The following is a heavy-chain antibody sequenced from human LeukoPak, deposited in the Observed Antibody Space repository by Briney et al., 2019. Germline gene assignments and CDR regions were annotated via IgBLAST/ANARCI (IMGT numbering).Heavy chain of an antibody. V-gene: IGHV1-8*03. CDR2: MNPNSGNT. D-gene: IGHD3-3*01. J-gene: IGHJ6*03. CDR3: ARGYKDLGRITIFGVVTTHYYYYYMDV. Sequence: GASVKVSCKASGYTFTSYDINWVRQATGQGLEWMGWMNPNSGNTGYAQKFQGRVAITRNTSISTAYMELSSLRSEDTAVYYCARGYKDLGRITIFGVVTTHYYYYYMDVWGKGTTVTVSS. CDR1: GYTFTSYD.